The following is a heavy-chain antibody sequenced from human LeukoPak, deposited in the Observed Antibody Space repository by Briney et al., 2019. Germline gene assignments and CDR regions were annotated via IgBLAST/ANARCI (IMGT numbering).Heavy chain of an antibody. J-gene: IGHJ6*03. Sequence: SETLSLTCTVSGGSISSYYWSWIRQPPGKGLEWIGYIYYSGSTNYNPSLKSRVTISVDTSKNQFSLKLSSVTAADTAVYYCARVRRGDRNYYYYMDVWGKGTTVTISS. D-gene: IGHD4-17*01. CDR1: GGSISSYY. V-gene: IGHV4-59*12. CDR3: ARVRRGDRNYYYYMDV. CDR2: IYYSGST.